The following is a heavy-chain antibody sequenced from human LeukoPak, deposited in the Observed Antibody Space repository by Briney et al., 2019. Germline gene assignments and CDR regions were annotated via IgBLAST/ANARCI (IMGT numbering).Heavy chain of an antibody. J-gene: IGHJ5*02. CDR3: ARVRTTGWFDP. CDR1: GGSISSYY. D-gene: IGHD4-17*01. CDR2: IYTSGST. V-gene: IGHV4-4*07. Sequence: SETLSLTCTVSGGSISSYYWSWIRQPAGKGLEWIGRIYTSGSTNCNPSLKSLVTMSVDTSKNQFSLKLSSVTAADTAVYYCARVRTTGWFDPWGQGTLVTVSS.